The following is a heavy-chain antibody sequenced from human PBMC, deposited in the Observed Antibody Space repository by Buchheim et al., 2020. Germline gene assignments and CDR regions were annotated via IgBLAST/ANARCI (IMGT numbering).Heavy chain of an antibody. V-gene: IGHV3-11*04. D-gene: IGHD2-2*01. Sequence: QVQLVESGGGLVKPGGSLRLSCTASGFTFTDYYMSWVRQAPGKGLECVSFINPSATNIYYADSVKGRFTISRDNAKNSLYLQMNSLRAEDTAVYYCAREGDIVVVPAASDYWGQGTL. CDR3: AREGDIVVVPAASDY. J-gene: IGHJ4*02. CDR2: INPSATNI. CDR1: GFTFTDYY.